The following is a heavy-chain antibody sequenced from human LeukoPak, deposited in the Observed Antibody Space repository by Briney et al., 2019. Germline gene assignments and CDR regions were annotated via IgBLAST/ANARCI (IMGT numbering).Heavy chain of an antibody. CDR3: ASAYGSGSYYS. CDR1: GGSFSGYY. Sequence: SETLSLTCAVYGGSFSGYYWSWIRQPPGKGLEWIGEINHSGSTNYNPSLKSRVTISVDTSKNQFSLKLSSVTAADTAVYYCASAYGSGSYYSWGQGTLVTVSS. D-gene: IGHD3-10*01. J-gene: IGHJ4*02. CDR2: INHSGST. V-gene: IGHV4-34*01.